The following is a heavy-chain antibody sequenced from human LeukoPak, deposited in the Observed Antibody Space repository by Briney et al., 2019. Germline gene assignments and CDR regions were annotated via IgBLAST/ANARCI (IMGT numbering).Heavy chain of an antibody. V-gene: IGHV4-34*01. CDR3: AREKGVVPAAIEFDY. Sequence: SETLSLTCAVYGGSFSGYSWSWIRQPPGKGLEWIGEINHSGSTNYNPSLKSRVTISVDTSKNQFSLKLSSVTAADTAVYYCAREKGVVPAAIEFDYWGQGTLVTVSS. J-gene: IGHJ4*02. CDR2: INHSGST. D-gene: IGHD2-2*01. CDR1: GGSFSGYS.